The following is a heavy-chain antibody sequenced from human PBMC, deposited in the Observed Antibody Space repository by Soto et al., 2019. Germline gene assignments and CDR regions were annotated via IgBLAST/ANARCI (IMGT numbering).Heavy chain of an antibody. V-gene: IGHV1-69*12. Sequence: QVQLVQSGAEVKKPGSSVKVSCKASGGTFSSYAISWVRQAPGQGLEWMGGIIPIFGTANDAQKFQGRVTITADESTSTAYMERSSLRSEDTAVYYCARALVDTAMVGYFDYWGQGTLVTVSS. CDR2: IIPIFGTA. J-gene: IGHJ4*02. D-gene: IGHD5-18*01. CDR1: GGTFSSYA. CDR3: ARALVDTAMVGYFDY.